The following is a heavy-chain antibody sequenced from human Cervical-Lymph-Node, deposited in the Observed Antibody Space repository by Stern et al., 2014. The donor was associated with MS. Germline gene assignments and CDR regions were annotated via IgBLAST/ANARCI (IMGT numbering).Heavy chain of an antibody. Sequence: QVTLKESGPAVVKPTQTLTLTCTFSGFSLSSDGMCVTWIRQPPGKALEWLALIDWTNDKYYNTTLKTRLTISQDNPQNQVGPPLTNIDPMDTATYYCARMVGATGYYYDVDVWGKGTTFTVSS. CDR2: IDWTNDK. CDR3: ARMVGATGYYYDVDV. V-gene: IGHV2-70*01. D-gene: IGHD1-26*01. CDR1: GFSLSSDGMC. J-gene: IGHJ6*04.